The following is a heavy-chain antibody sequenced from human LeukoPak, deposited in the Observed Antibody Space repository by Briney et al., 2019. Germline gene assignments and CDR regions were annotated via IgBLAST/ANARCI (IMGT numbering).Heavy chain of an antibody. CDR2: IYYSGST. J-gene: IGHJ4*02. CDR1: GGSFSGYY. CDR3: ARQYCSSTSCRPFDY. V-gene: IGHV4-31*11. Sequence: SETLSLTCAVYGGSFSGYYWSWIRQHPGKGLEWIGYIYYSGSTYYNPSLKSRVTISVDTSKNQFSLKLSSVTAADTAVYYCARQYCSSTSCRPFDYWGQGTLVTASS. D-gene: IGHD2-2*01.